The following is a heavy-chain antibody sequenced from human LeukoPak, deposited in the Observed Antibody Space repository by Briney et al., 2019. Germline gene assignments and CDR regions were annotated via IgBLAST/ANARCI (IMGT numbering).Heavy chain of an antibody. J-gene: IGHJ4*02. CDR1: GGSFSGYY. CDR2: INHSGST. V-gene: IGHV4-34*01. CDR3: ARGLGSKVDY. D-gene: IGHD3-10*01. Sequence: SETLSLTCAVYGGSFSGYYWSWIRQPPEKGLEWIGEINHSGSTNYNPSLKSRVTISVDTSKNQFSLKLSSVTAADTAVYYCARGLGSKVDYWGQGTLVTVSS.